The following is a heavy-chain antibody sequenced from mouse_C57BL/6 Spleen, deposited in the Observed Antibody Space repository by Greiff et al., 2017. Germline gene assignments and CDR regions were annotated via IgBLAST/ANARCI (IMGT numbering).Heavy chain of an antibody. J-gene: IGHJ1*03. CDR3: ARRYYYGSSYWYFDV. CDR2: INPSTGGT. CDR1: GYSFTGYY. D-gene: IGHD1-1*01. V-gene: IGHV1-42*01. Sequence: EVQLQQSGPELVKPGASVKISCKASGYSFTGYYMNWVKQSPEKSLEWIGEINPSTGGTTYNQKFKAKATLTVDKSSSTAYMQLKSLTSEDSAVYYCARRYYYGSSYWYFDVWGTGTTVTVSS.